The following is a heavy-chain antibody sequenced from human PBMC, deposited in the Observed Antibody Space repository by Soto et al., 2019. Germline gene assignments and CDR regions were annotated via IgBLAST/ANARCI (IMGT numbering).Heavy chain of an antibody. CDR1: GGSFSGYY. CDR3: ASKRLWFGGLYVEDAFDI. Sequence: SETLSLTCAVYGGSFSGYYWSWIRQPPGKGLEWIGEINHSGSTNYNPSLKSRVTISVDTSKNQFSLKLSSVTAADTAVYYCASKRLWFGGLYVEDAFDIWGQGTMVTVSS. D-gene: IGHD3-10*01. V-gene: IGHV4-34*01. J-gene: IGHJ3*02. CDR2: INHSGST.